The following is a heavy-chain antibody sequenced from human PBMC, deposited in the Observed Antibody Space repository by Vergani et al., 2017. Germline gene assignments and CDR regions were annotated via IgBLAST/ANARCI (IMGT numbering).Heavy chain of an antibody. CDR1: GGSFSGYY. CDR2: INHSGST. D-gene: IGHD6-13*01. CDR3: AVAAAGRGDVDY. Sequence: QVQLQQWGAGLLKPSETLSLTCTVYGGSFSGYYWSWIRQPPGKGLEWIGEINHSGSTNYNPSLKSRVTISIDTSKNQFSLKLNSVTAADTAVYYCAVAAAGRGDVDYWGQGTLVTVSS. V-gene: IGHV4-34*01. J-gene: IGHJ4*02.